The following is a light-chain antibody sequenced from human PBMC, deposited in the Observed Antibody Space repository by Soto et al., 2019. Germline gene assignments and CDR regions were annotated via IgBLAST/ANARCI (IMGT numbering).Light chain of an antibody. V-gene: IGKV1-5*01. Sequence: DIQMTQSPSSLSASVGDRVTITCRASQSISSYLNWYQQKPGKAPKLLIYDAPSLESGVPSRFSGSGSGTEFTLTISSLQPDDFATYYCQQYNSYSPWTFGQGTKVDI. CDR2: DAP. CDR3: QQYNSYSPWT. J-gene: IGKJ1*01. CDR1: QSISSY.